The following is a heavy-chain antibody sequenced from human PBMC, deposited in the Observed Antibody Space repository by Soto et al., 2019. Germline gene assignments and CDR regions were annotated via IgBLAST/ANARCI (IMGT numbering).Heavy chain of an antibody. CDR3: ARGTTAIATRWFDS. V-gene: IGHV4-34*01. D-gene: IGHD1-1*01. Sequence: PSETLSLTCAVFGGSFSDSYWSWIRQSPEKGLEWIGEITNSGSTYYNPSLKSRVTISGDTSKNQFSLEVRSVTAADTAVYFCARGTTAIATRWFDSWGQGTLVTVSS. CDR1: GGSFSDSY. J-gene: IGHJ5*01. CDR2: ITNSGST.